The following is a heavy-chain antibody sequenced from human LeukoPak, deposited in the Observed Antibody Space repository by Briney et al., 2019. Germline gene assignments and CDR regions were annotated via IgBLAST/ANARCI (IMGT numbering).Heavy chain of an antibody. V-gene: IGHV3-23*01. CDR1: GFTFSSYA. CDR2: ISTTGSTT. J-gene: IGHJ4*02. D-gene: IGHD2/OR15-2a*01. Sequence: PGGSLRLSCAASGFTFSSYAMSWVRQPPGKGLEWVSSISTTGSTTYYADSVGGRFIISRDNSQNTLSLQMDSLTAADTAVYSCATCDLSTTYYTFQYWGQGALVSVSS. CDR3: ATCDLSTTYYTFQY.